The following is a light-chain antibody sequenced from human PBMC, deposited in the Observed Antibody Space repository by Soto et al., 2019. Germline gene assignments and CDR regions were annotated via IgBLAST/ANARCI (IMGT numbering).Light chain of an antibody. CDR3: VSYTSSTTYV. J-gene: IGLJ1*01. Sequence: QSVLTHPASVSDSPGQSITISCTGTSSDVGGSNFVSWYQQHPGKPPKLTIYDVANRPSGVSNRFSGSKSGSTASLIISRLQTEDEADYYCVSYTSSTTYVFGTGTKVTVL. CDR2: DVA. CDR1: SSDVGGSNF. V-gene: IGLV2-14*03.